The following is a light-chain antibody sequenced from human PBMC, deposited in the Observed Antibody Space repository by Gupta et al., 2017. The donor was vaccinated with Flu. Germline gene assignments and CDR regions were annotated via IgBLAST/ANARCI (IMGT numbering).Light chain of an antibody. J-gene: IGKJ2*01. CDR3: QQYYSSYT. CDR2: AAF. CDR1: QTLNTNS. V-gene: IGKV3-20*01. Sequence: DIALTQSPGTLSLSHGERATLSCRTSQTLNTNSFAWFQQKPGQAPKLLIYAAFRRATGIPDMCSGSWSGTDFILTISRLEPEDFAVYYCQQYYSSYTFGQGTKLEIK.